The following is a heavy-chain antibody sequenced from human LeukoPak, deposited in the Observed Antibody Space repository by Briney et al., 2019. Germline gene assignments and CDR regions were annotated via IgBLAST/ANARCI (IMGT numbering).Heavy chain of an antibody. V-gene: IGHV3-30-3*01. CDR1: GFTFSSYT. CDR2: IFYDAINK. CDR3: AKDRNYDFWSGYMDY. J-gene: IGHJ4*02. Sequence: GGSLRLSCAASGFTFSSYTMHWVRQAPGKGLEWVAVIFYDAINKYYADSVKGRFTISRDNSKNTLYLQMNSLRAEDTAVYYCAKDRNYDFWSGYMDYWGQGTLVTVSS. D-gene: IGHD3-3*01.